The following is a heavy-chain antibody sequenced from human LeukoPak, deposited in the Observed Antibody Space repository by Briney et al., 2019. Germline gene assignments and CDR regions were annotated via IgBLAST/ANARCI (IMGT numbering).Heavy chain of an antibody. CDR3: ARGISHYYYPDY. CDR2: IYYSGST. CDR1: GGSVSSSSYY. J-gene: IGHJ4*02. V-gene: IGHV4-39*07. Sequence: SETLSLTCTVSGGSVSSSSYYWGWIRQPPGKGLEWIGSIYYSGSTSYNPSLKSRVIISVDTSKNQFSLKLRSVTAADTAVYYCARGISHYYYPDYWGQGTLVTVSS. D-gene: IGHD3-10*01.